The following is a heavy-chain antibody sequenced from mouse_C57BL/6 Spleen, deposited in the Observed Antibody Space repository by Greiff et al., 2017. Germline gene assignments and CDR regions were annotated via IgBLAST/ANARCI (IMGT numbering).Heavy chain of an antibody. V-gene: IGHV1-22*01. CDR2: IYTYNGGT. CDR1: GYTFTDYN. CDR3: ARIYDSSSYYAMDY. D-gene: IGHD1-1*01. Sequence: LQQSGPELVKPGASVKMSCKASGYTFTDYNMHWVKQSHGKSLEWIGYIYTYNGGTSYNQKFKGKATLTVNKSSSTAYMELRSLTSEDSAVYYCARIYDSSSYYAMDYWGQGTSVTVAS. J-gene: IGHJ4*01.